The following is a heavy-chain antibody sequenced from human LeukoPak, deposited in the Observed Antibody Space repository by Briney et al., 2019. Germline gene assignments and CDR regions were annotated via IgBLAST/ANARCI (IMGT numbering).Heavy chain of an antibody. CDR1: GLTVSRNY. J-gene: IGHJ3*02. CDR2: IYGGGTT. D-gene: IGHD2-2*01. V-gene: IGHV3-66*02. Sequence: GGSLRLSCAASGLTVSRNYMNWVRQAPGKELEWVSIIYGGGTTYYADSVKGRFTISRDNSKNTMYLQMNSLRAEDTAVYYCARSTRVLVPTADDAFDIWGQGTMVTVSS. CDR3: ARSTRVLVPTADDAFDI.